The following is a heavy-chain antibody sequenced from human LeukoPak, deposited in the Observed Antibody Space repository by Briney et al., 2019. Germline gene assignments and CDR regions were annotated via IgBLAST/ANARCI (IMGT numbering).Heavy chain of an antibody. J-gene: IGHJ4*02. Sequence: GGSLRLSCVVSGFTFSNYWMSWVRQAPGKGLEWVANIKQDGSGQNYVDSVKGRFTISRDDAKNSLSLQMNSLSAEDTAVYYCARGHNVDYWGQGTLVTVSS. CDR3: ARGHNVDY. D-gene: IGHD1-1*01. V-gene: IGHV3-7*01. CDR2: IKQDGSGQ. CDR1: GFTFSNYW.